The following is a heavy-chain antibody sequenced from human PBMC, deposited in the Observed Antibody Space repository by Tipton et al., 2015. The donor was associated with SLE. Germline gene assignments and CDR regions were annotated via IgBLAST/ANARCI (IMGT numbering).Heavy chain of an antibody. CDR1: GYSISAGYY. J-gene: IGHJ4*02. D-gene: IGHD5-18*01. CDR2: IYYSGTT. CDR3: AREATWIQFWFYDF. V-gene: IGHV4-38-2*02. Sequence: VKPSETLSLKCAVSGYSISAGYYWGWVRQPPGKGLEWIGAIYYSGTTFYNPSFKSRVTISVDTSKNEFFLKMSSVTAADTAVYYCAREATWIQFWFYDFWGQGNLVTVSS.